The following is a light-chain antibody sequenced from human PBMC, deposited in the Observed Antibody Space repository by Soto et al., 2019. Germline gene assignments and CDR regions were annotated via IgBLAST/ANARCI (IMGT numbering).Light chain of an antibody. CDR2: KAS. CDR1: QSIDNW. CDR3: QYYAAVWT. Sequence: DIQMTQSPSTRSACVGDRVTVTCRASQSIDNWLAWYQQKPGKAPNLLIYKASTLESGVPSRFSGSGSGTDFILTISSLQPDDFATYYCQYYAAVWTFGQGTKVDIK. J-gene: IGKJ1*01. V-gene: IGKV1-5*03.